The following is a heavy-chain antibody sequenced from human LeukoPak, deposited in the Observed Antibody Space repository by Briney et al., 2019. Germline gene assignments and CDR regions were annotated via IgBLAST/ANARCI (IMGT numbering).Heavy chain of an antibody. V-gene: IGHV3-74*01. Sequence: GGSLRLSCAASGVTFSSYWMHWVRQAPGKGLVWVSRINSDGSSTSYADSVKGRFTISRDNAKNTLYLQMNSLRAEDTAVYYCARAPRFYGDYGCDYWGQGTLVTVSS. J-gene: IGHJ4*02. CDR2: INSDGSST. CDR1: GVTFSSYW. CDR3: ARAPRFYGDYGCDY. D-gene: IGHD4-17*01.